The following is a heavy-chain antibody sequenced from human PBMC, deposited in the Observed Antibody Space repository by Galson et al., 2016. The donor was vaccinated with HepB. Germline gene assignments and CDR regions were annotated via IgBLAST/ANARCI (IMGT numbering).Heavy chain of an antibody. D-gene: IGHD3-16*01. Sequence: SVKVSCKASGYTFIIYYIHWVRQAPGQGLEWMGIINPIAGTTTYEQRFQGILTLTRDTSTSTVYMDLSSLTSEDTAVYYCTRERGSHGFDYWGQGTLVTVSS. V-gene: IGHV1-46*01. J-gene: IGHJ4*02. CDR1: GYTFIIYY. CDR3: TRERGSHGFDY. CDR2: INPIAGTT.